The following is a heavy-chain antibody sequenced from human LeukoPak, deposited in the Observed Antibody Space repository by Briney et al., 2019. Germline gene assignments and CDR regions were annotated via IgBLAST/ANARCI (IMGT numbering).Heavy chain of an antibody. J-gene: IGHJ4*02. D-gene: IGHD4-17*01. Sequence: GGSLRLSCAASGFTFSSYAMSWVRQAPGKGLEWVSAISGSGGSTYYADSVKGRFTISRDNSKNTLYLQMNSLRAEDTAVYYCAEVLGNTVTNPFDYWGQGTLVTVSS. CDR1: GFTFSSYA. CDR2: ISGSGGST. V-gene: IGHV3-23*01. CDR3: AEVLGNTVTNPFDY.